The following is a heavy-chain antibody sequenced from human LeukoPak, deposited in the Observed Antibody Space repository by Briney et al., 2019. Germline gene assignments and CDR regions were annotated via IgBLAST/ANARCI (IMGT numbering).Heavy chain of an antibody. V-gene: IGHV4-34*01. CDR1: GGSFSGYY. CDR2: VNHSGST. J-gene: IGHJ4*02. Sequence: SETLSLTCAVYGGSFSGYYWSWIRQPPGKGLEWIGEVNHSGSTNYNPSLKSRVTISVDTSKNQFSLKLSSVTAADTAVYYCARATVATYRRRSKYYFDYWGQGTLVTVSS. CDR3: ARATVATYRRRSKYYFDY. D-gene: IGHD4-17*01.